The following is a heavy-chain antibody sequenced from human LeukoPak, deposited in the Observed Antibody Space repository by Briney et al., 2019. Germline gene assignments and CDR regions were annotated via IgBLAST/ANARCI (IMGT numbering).Heavy chain of an antibody. D-gene: IGHD3-16*01. CDR3: ARPRAYDSRDLDY. CDR2: IDTDGTDT. V-gene: IGHV3-74*01. Sequence: GGSLRFSCAVSGFTFSSYWMHWVRQAPGKGLVWVSRIDTDGTDTAYADSVKGRFTISRDNAKNTLYLQMNSLRAEDTAVYYCARPRAYDSRDLDYWGQGALVTVSS. J-gene: IGHJ4*02. CDR1: GFTFSSYW.